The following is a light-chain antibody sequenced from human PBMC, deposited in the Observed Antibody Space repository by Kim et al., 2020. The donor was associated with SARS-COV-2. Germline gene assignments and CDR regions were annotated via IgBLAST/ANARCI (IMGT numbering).Light chain of an antibody. CDR2: GDR. CDR3: QSYGSSLSDSWV. Sequence: QSVLTQPPSVSGAPGQRVTISCTGSSSNIGSYDVHWYQHLPGTAPKLLIYGDRNRPSGVPDRFSGSKADTSASLAITGLQAEDEADYYCQSYGSSLSDSWVFGGGTRLAVL. CDR1: SSNIGSYD. V-gene: IGLV1-40*01. J-gene: IGLJ3*02.